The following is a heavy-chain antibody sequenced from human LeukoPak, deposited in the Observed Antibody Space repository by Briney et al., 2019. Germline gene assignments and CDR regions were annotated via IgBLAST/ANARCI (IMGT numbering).Heavy chain of an antibody. J-gene: IGHJ6*03. CDR1: GFTLSSYA. Sequence: PGGSLRLSCAASGFTLSSYAMSWVRQAPGKGLEWVSSISASGGSTNYADSVKGRFTISRDNSKNTVYLQMNSRRAEDTAVYYCAKVMKGSERLTMVRGVIIKTAGLYYMDVWGKGTTVTVSS. V-gene: IGHV3-23*01. CDR3: AKVMKGSERLTMVRGVIIKTAGLYYMDV. D-gene: IGHD3-10*01. CDR2: ISASGGST.